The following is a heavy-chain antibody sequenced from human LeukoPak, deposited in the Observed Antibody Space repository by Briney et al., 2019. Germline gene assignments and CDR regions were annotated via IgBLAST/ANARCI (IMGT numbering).Heavy chain of an antibody. CDR3: ARGGTAARLDYFDL. D-gene: IGHD6-6*01. CDR1: GFTISSYW. Sequence: GGSLRLSCTASGFTISSYWMHWVRQAPGKGLVWVSRINSDGSTTSYTNSVKGRFSISRDNAKNTLYLQINSLRTEDTAVYYCARGGTAARLDYFDLWGQGTLVTVSS. CDR2: INSDGSTT. J-gene: IGHJ4*02. V-gene: IGHV3-74*01.